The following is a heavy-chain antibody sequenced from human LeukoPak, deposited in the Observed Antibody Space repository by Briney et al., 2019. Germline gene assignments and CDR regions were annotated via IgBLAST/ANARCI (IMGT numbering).Heavy chain of an antibody. CDR3: ARGHHYYDSSEYYY. J-gene: IGHJ4*02. CDR2: INSDGSTT. CDR1: GFTFIGYW. Sequence: GGSLRLSCAASGFTFIGYWMHWVRQAPGKGLVWVSRINSDGSTTSYAASVKGRFTISRDTAKNTLYLQMNSLRAEDTAVYYCARGHHYYDSSEYYYWGQGTLVTVSS. D-gene: IGHD3-22*01. V-gene: IGHV3-74*01.